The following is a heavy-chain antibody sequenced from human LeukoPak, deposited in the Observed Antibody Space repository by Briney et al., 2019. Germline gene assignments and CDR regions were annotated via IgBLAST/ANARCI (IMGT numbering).Heavy chain of an antibody. CDR3: ARRDIATGIDF. Sequence: PSETLSLTCTDPRDSIISSYWRSVRQRPGEGLEWIGYIYHSGSTYYTPYLKSRATLPIDTTMTQLRLNFSSVSAADRALHYFARRDIATGIDFWGQGILVTVSS. J-gene: IGHJ4*02. CDR1: RDSIISSY. V-gene: IGHV4-59*01. CDR2: IYHSGST. D-gene: IGHD3-9*01.